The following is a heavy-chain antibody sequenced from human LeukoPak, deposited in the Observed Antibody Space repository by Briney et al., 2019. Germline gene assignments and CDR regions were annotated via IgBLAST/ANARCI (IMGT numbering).Heavy chain of an antibody. Sequence: ASVKVSCKAXGYTFTSYGISWVRQAPGQGLEWMGWISAYNGNTNYAQKLQGRVTMTTDTSTSTAYMELRSLRSDDTAVYYCARNYDPKEELDPWGQGTLVTVSS. CDR1: GYTFTSYG. CDR3: ARNYDPKEELDP. CDR2: ISAYNGNT. D-gene: IGHD3-3*01. J-gene: IGHJ5*02. V-gene: IGHV1-18*01.